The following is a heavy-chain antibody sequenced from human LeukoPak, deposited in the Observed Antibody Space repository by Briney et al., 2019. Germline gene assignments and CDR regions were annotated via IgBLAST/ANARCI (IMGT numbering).Heavy chain of an antibody. J-gene: IGHJ4*02. V-gene: IGHV4-59*01. CDR1: NGSISSGY. Sequence: PSETLSLTCTVSNGSISSGYWSWIRQPPGKGLEWIGYVSYSGSTNFNPSLKSRVTISVDTSKTQFSLKLSSVTAADTAVFYCARGSYCGSSRCYATPLDSWGQGTLVTVSS. CDR2: VSYSGST. D-gene: IGHD2-2*01. CDR3: ARGSYCGSSRCYATPLDS.